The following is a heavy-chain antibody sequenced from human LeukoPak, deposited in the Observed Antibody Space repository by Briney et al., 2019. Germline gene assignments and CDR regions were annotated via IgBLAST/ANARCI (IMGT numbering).Heavy chain of an antibody. Sequence: GGSLRLSCAASGFTFSSYAMSWVRQAPGKGLEWVSVISGSGGDTYYADSVKGRFTISRHNSKNTLYLQMNSLRAEDTAVYYCAKTGCTSTGCYENYWGQGTLVTVSS. CDR2: ISGSGGDT. CDR3: AKTGCTSTGCYENY. D-gene: IGHD2-2*01. V-gene: IGHV3-23*01. CDR1: GFTFSSYA. J-gene: IGHJ4*02.